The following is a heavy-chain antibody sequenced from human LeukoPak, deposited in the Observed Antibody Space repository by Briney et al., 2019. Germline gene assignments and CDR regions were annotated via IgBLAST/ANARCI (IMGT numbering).Heavy chain of an antibody. J-gene: IGHJ2*01. CDR3: AQHGDFYFVI. V-gene: IGHV4-34*01. D-gene: IGHD3/OR15-3a*01. CDR1: GGSFSGRY. CDR2: IHQSEVT. Sequence: PSETLSLTCAVFGGSFSGRYWSWVRQPPGKGLEWIGQIHQSEVTSYNPSLGSRVTMSVDTSKKQVSLYLTSVTAADTAVYFCAQHGDFYFVIWGRGTLVTVSS.